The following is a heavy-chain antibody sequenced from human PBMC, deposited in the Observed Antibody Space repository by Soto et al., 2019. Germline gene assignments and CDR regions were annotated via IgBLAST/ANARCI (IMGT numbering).Heavy chain of an antibody. Sequence: SETLSLTCTVSGGSISSYYWSWIRQPPGKGLEWIGYIYYSGSTNYNPSLKSRVTISVDTSKNQFSLKLGSVTAADTAVYYCARRATRMSGYFDYWGQGTLVTVSS. CDR1: GGSISSYY. V-gene: IGHV4-59*01. D-gene: IGHD3-10*01. J-gene: IGHJ4*02. CDR2: IYYSGST. CDR3: ARRATRMSGYFDY.